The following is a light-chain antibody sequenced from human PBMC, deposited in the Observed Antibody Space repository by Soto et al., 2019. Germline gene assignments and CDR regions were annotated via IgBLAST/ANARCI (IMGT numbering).Light chain of an antibody. V-gene: IGKV3D-15*01. Sequence: EIVLTQSPGTLSVSPGDRVTLSCRASQSISINVAWYQHNPGQAPRLLIHGGFTRATGIPVRISGSGSGTEFTLTIRSMQSEDFAVYYCQQFSKWPWTVGQGTKVDI. CDR2: GGF. CDR1: QSISIN. J-gene: IGKJ1*01. CDR3: QQFSKWPWT.